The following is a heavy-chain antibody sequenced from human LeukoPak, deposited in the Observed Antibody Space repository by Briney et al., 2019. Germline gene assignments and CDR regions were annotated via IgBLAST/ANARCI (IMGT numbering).Heavy chain of an antibody. J-gene: IGHJ4*02. CDR2: ISPYNGNT. CDR3: ARVGIAAAGTIDVDY. V-gene: IGHV1-18*01. D-gene: IGHD6-13*01. Sequence: ASVKVSCKASGYTFTSYGISWVRQAPGQGLEWMGRISPYNGNTNYAQKLQGRVTMTTDTSTSTAYMELRSLRSDDTAVYYCARVGIAAAGTIDVDYWGQGTLVTVSS. CDR1: GYTFTSYG.